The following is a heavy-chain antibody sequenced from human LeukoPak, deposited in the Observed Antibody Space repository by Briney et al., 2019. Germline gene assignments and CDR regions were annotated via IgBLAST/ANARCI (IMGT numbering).Heavy chain of an antibody. Sequence: GGSLRLSCAASGFVFSRRGMNWVRQAPGKGLEWISYISSSGAKFYADSVKGRFTISRDNAKNSLYLQMNSLRVEDTSVYYCAPWGGLATDFSGPFDDWGQGTRIIVSS. CDR3: APWGGLATDFSGPFDD. J-gene: IGHJ5*02. CDR1: GFVFSRRG. D-gene: IGHD6-25*01. V-gene: IGHV3-48*01. CDR2: ISSSGAK.